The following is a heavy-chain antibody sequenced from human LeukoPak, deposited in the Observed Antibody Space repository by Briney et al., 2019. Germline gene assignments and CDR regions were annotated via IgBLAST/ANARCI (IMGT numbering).Heavy chain of an antibody. V-gene: IGHV3-23*01. CDR1: GFTFSSYA. J-gene: IGHJ6*03. CDR3: AKDPLGYFYHMDV. D-gene: IGHD2-15*01. CDR2: ISGSGYST. Sequence: PGGSLRLSCAASGFTFSSYAMSWVRQAPGKGLEWVSAISGSGYSTYYADSVKGRFTISRDNSKNTLYLQMNSLRAEDTAVYYCAKDPLGYFYHMDVWGKGTTVTVSS.